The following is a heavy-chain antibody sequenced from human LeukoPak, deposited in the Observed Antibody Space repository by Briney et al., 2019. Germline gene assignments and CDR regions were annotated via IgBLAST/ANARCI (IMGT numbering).Heavy chain of an antibody. Sequence: ASVKVSCKASGYTFTSYDINWVRQATGQGLEWMGWMNPNSGNTGYAQKFQGRVTMTRNTSISTAYMELSSLRSEDTAAYYCARGRFYRGGNGVVGYWGQGTLVTVSS. J-gene: IGHJ4*02. CDR3: ARGRFYRGGNGVVGY. CDR1: GYTFTSYD. V-gene: IGHV1-8*01. CDR2: MNPNSGNT. D-gene: IGHD4-23*01.